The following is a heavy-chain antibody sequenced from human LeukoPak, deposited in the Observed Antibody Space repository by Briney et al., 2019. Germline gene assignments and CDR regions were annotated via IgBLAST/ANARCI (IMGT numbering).Heavy chain of an antibody. CDR2: LYYSGSA. CDR1: GGSITNNNYY. CDR3: ARRVTSNWFDP. J-gene: IGHJ5*02. V-gene: IGHV4-39*01. Sequence: SETLSLTCTVSGGSITNNNYYWDWIRQPPGKGLEWIGNLYYSGSAHYNPSLKSRVTISVDTSKNQFSLKLNSVTAADTAVYYCARRVTSNWFDPWGQGTLVTVSS. D-gene: IGHD2-21*02.